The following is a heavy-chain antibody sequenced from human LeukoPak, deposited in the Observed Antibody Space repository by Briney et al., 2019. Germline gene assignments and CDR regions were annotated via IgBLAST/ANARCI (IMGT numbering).Heavy chain of an antibody. V-gene: IGHV3-23*01. CDR2: ISGSGGST. D-gene: IGHD6-19*01. Sequence: GGSLRLSCAASGFTFNSYAMSWVRQAPGKGLEWVSAISGSGGSTYYADSVKGRFTISRDNSKNTLYLQMNSLRAEDTAVYYCAKDEPVYSSGWWGYFQHWGQGTLVTVSS. CDR1: GFTFNSYA. J-gene: IGHJ1*01. CDR3: AKDEPVYSSGWWGYFQH.